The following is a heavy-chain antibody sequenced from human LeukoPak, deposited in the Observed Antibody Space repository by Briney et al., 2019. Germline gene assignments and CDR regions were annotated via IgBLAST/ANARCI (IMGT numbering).Heavy chain of an antibody. V-gene: IGHV3-9*01. CDR2: ISWNSGSI. D-gene: IGHD3-10*01. Sequence: PGGSLRLSCAASGFTFDDYAMHWVRQAPGPGLEWVSGISWNSGSIGYADSVKGRFTISRDNAKNSLYLQMNSLRAEDTALYYCAKARGVRGYFDYWGQGTLVTVSS. J-gene: IGHJ4*02. CDR1: GFTFDDYA. CDR3: AKARGVRGYFDY.